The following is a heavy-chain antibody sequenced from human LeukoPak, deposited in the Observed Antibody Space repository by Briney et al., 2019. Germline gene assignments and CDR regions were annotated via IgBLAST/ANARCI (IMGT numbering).Heavy chain of an antibody. J-gene: IGHJ5*02. CDR1: GFTFNNYA. Sequence: PGGSLRLSCAASGFTFNNYAMNWVRQAPGKGLEWVSYISSSGSTIYYADSVKGRFTISRDNAKNSLYLQMNSLRAEDTAVYYCARRYVSWFDPWGQGTLVTVSS. V-gene: IGHV3-48*04. D-gene: IGHD3-16*01. CDR3: ARRYVSWFDP. CDR2: ISSSGSTI.